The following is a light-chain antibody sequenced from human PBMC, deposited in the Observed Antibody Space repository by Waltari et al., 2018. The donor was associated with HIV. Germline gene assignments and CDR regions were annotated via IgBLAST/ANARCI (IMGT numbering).Light chain of an antibody. V-gene: IGKV1-39*01. CDR2: AAS. Sequence: DLAMTQSPSSLSASVGDRVIIPCRASQAIGNYLNWYQQKPGKPPKVLIYAASSLESGVPPRFSGSGFGTDFTLTITTLQPEDFGTYYCQQSYSTPPYTFGPGTKLEI. CDR3: QQSYSTPPYT. J-gene: IGKJ2*01. CDR1: QAIGNY.